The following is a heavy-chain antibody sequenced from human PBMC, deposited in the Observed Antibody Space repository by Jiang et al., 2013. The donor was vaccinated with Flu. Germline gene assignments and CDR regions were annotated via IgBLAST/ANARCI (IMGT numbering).Heavy chain of an antibody. J-gene: IGHJ4*02. V-gene: IGHV4-4*07. Sequence: IRQPAGKGLEWIGRIHPGGSTNYSPSLKSRVTMSVDMSKNQFSLKLRSVTAADTAVYYCARDAEEGIQLWSYFDYWGQGTLVTVSS. CDR2: IHPGGST. D-gene: IGHD5-18*01. CDR3: ARDAEEGIQLWSYFDY.